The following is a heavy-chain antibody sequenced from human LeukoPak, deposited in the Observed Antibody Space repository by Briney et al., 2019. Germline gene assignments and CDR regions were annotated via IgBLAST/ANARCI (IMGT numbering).Heavy chain of an antibody. CDR2: ISYDGSNK. CDR3: AKVGGYFDSYDAFDI. CDR1: GFTFSSYA. J-gene: IGHJ3*02. V-gene: IGHV3-30*04. Sequence: GGSLRLSCAASGFTFSSYAMHWVRQAPGKGLEWVAVISYDGSNKYYADSVKGRFTISRDNSKNTLYLQMNSLRAEDTAVYYCAKVGGYFDSYDAFDIWGQGTMVTVSS. D-gene: IGHD3-9*01.